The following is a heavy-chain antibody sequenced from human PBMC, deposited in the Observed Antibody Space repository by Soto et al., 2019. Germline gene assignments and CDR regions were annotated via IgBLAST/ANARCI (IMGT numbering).Heavy chain of an antibody. Sequence: GSLRLSCAASEFTSTTSALHWVRQAPGKGLEWVAVTSYDETTKYYADSVKGRFTISRDNSIHTLSLQMNSLSADDTAVYYCARQLERPYFDYWGQGILVTVSS. CDR3: ARQLERPYFDY. D-gene: IGHD1-1*01. V-gene: IGHV3-30-3*01. CDR2: TSYDETTK. CDR1: EFTSTTSA. J-gene: IGHJ4*02.